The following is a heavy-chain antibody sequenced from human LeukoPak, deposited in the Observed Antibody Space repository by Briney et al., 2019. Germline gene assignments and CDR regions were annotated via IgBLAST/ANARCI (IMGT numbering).Heavy chain of an antibody. J-gene: IGHJ6*02. V-gene: IGHV4-34*01. CDR1: GGSFSGYY. CDR2: INHSGST. D-gene: IGHD6-13*01. CDR3: ARGAPGDIAAAGADYYYGMDV. Sequence: SETLSLTCAVYGGSFSGYYWSWIRQPPGKGLEWIGEINHSGSTNYNPSLKSRVTISVDTSKNQFSLKLSSVTAADTAVYYRARGAPGDIAAAGADYYYGMDVWGQGTTVTVSS.